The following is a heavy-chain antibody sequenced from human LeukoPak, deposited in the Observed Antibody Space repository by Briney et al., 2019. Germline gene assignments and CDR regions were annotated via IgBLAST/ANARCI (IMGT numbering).Heavy chain of an antibody. Sequence: GGSLRLSCAASGFTFSSYAMSWVRQAPGKGLEWVSAISGSGGSTYYADSVKGRFTISRDNSKNTLYLQMNSLRAEDTAVYYCAKDPHGLWFGDNWFDPWGQGTLVTVSS. J-gene: IGHJ5*02. D-gene: IGHD3-10*01. V-gene: IGHV3-23*01. CDR1: GFTFSSYA. CDR3: AKDPHGLWFGDNWFDP. CDR2: ISGSGGST.